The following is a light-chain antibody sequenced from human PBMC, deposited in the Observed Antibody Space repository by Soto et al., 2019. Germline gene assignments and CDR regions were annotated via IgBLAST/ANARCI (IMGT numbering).Light chain of an antibody. CDR1: LSVGSN. V-gene: IGKV3D-15*01. CDR2: DAS. Sequence: EIVMTQSPATLSLSPGDRATLFCRASLSVGSNLVWYQQKPGQAPRLLIYDASTRATGIPARFSGSGSGTQFALSISSLQSEDFALYFCQQYNNWPSYGFGQGTKLEI. J-gene: IGKJ2*03. CDR3: QQYNNWPSYG.